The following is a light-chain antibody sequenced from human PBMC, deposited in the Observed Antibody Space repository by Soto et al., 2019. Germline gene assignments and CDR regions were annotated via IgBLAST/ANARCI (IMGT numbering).Light chain of an antibody. CDR1: QSVSSSY. V-gene: IGKV3-20*01. CDR2: DAS. J-gene: IGKJ5*01. CDR3: QQYGSSPLIT. Sequence: EIVLTQSPGTLSLSPGERATLSCRASQSVSSSYLAWYQQKPGQAPRLLIYDASNRATGIPARFSGSGSGTDFTLTISTLEPEDLAVYYCQQYGSSPLITFGQGTRLEIK.